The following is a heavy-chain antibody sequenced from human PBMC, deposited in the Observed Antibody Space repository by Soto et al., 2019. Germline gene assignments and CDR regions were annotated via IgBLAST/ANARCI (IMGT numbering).Heavy chain of an antibody. J-gene: IGHJ4*02. D-gene: IGHD3-16*01. CDR2: TYYRSRWYN. CDR3: ARGIRSDFPHPPAYFDY. Sequence: SQTLSLTCAISGDSVSSNSAAWNWIRQSPSRGLEWLGRTYYRSRWYNDYAVSVKSRITINPDTSKNQFSLHLNSVTPEDTAVYYCARGIRSDFPHPPAYFDYWGQGTLVTVSS. V-gene: IGHV6-1*01. CDR1: GDSVSSNSAA.